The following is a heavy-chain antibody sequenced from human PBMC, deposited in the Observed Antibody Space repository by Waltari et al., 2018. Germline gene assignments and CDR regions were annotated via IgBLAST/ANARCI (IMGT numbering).Heavy chain of an antibody. CDR1: GGSISSGSYY. CDR2: IYTRGST. CDR3: ARSGRGLWFRAGENWFDP. V-gene: IGHV4-61*09. J-gene: IGHJ5*02. D-gene: IGHD3-10*01. Sequence: QVQLQESGPGLVKPSQTLSLTCTVSGGSISSGSYYWSWIRQPAGKGLEWIGYIYTRGSTNYNPSLKSRVTISVDTSKNQFSLKLSSVTAADTAVYYCARSGRGLWFRAGENWFDPWGQGTLVTVSS.